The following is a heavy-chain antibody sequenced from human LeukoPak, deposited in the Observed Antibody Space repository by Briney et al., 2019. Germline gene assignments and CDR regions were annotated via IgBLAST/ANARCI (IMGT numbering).Heavy chain of an antibody. V-gene: IGHV1-46*01. CDR3: ARDYHIVVVPAANHFDY. Sequence: ASVKFSCKASGYTFTSYYMHWVRQAPGQGLEWMGIINPSGGSTSYAQKFQGRVTMTRDTSTSTVYMELSSLRSEDTAVYYCARDYHIVVVPAANHFDYWGQGTLVTVSS. D-gene: IGHD2-2*01. J-gene: IGHJ4*02. CDR2: INPSGGST. CDR1: GYTFTSYY.